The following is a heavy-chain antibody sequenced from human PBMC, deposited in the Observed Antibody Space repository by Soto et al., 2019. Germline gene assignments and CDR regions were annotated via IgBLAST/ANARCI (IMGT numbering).Heavy chain of an antibody. CDR1: GFTFDDYA. CDR2: ISWNSGSI. Sequence: EVQLVESGGGLVQPGRSLRLSCAASGFTFDDYAMHWVRQAPGKGLEWVSGISWNSGSIGYADSVKGRFTISRDNAKNSLYLQMNSLRAEDTALYYCATHYYDSSGYYPGVGEGMDVWGQGTTVTVSS. D-gene: IGHD3-22*01. J-gene: IGHJ6*02. CDR3: ATHYYDSSGYYPGVGEGMDV. V-gene: IGHV3-9*01.